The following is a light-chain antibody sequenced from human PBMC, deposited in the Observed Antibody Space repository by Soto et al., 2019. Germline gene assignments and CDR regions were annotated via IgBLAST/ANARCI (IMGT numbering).Light chain of an antibody. J-gene: IGLJ1*01. CDR2: EVS. CDR3: SSYAGSNNFV. Sequence: QSALTRPPSASVSPGQSVTSSCTGTSSDVGGYNYVSWYQQHPGKAPKLMIYEVSKRPSGVPDRFSGSKSGNTASLTVSGLQAEDEADYYCSSYAGSNNFVFGTGTKVTVL. V-gene: IGLV2-8*01. CDR1: SSDVGGYNY.